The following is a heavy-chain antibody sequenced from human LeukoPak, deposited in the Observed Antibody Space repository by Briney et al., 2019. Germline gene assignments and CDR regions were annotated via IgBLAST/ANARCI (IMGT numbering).Heavy chain of an antibody. CDR3: AKNKRMLLVRGYYFDY. CDR1: GGSFSGYY. CDR2: INHSGST. J-gene: IGHJ4*02. Sequence: SETLSLTYALYGGSFSGYYGSWIRQPPGKGLEWIGEINHSGSTNYNPPLKNRVPISVDTSKNKFSLKLSSVTAAETAVYYCAKNKRMLLVRGYYFDYWGQGTLVTVSS. D-gene: IGHD6-13*01. V-gene: IGHV4-34*01.